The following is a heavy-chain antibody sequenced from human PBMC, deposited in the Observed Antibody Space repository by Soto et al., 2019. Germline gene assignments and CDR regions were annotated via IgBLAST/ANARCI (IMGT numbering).Heavy chain of an antibody. CDR3: ARDRGYDAHDYYYNAMDV. CDR1: GFTFRTYT. D-gene: IGHD2-15*01. J-gene: IGHJ6*02. Sequence: EVQLVESGGGLVKPGGSLRLSCISSGFTFRTYTMNWVRQAPGKGREWVSGIRGFSPYTFYAESVKGRFTISRDNAKNSLYLQMKSLRAEDTAVYYCARDRGYDAHDYYYNAMDVWGQGTKVNVS. CDR2: IRGFSPYT. V-gene: IGHV3-21*01.